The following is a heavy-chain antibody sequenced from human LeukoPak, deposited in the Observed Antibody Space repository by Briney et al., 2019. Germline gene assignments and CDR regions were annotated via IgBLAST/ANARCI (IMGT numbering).Heavy chain of an antibody. CDR3: AKDQDARYFDWTFDY. V-gene: IGHV3-30*18. J-gene: IGHJ4*02. CDR1: GFTFSSYG. CDR2: ISYDGSNK. D-gene: IGHD3-9*01. Sequence: GGSLRLSCAASGFTFSSYGMHWVRQAPGKGLEWVAVISYDGSNKYYADSVKGRFTISRDNSKNTLYLQTNSLRAEDTAVYYCAKDQDARYFDWTFDYWGKAPLVS.